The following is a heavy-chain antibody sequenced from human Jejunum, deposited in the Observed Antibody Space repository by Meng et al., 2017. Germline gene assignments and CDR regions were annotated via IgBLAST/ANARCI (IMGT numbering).Heavy chain of an antibody. D-gene: IGHD2-21*01. CDR1: GGSITSTKW. CDR3: ASRPVGIRTYYFDC. J-gene: IGHJ4*02. Sequence: QWQLQGSGPGLVKPSGTLPLTCAVSGGSITSTKWWSWVRQTPGKGLEWIGEVFHSGTPNYNPSLMSRLTMSVDKSKNQFSLNLTSVTAADTAVYYCASRPVGIRTYYFDCWGQGTLVTVSS. CDR2: VFHSGTP. V-gene: IGHV4-4*02.